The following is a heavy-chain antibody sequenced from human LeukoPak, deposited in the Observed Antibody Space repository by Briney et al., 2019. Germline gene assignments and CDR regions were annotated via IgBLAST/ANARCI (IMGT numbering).Heavy chain of an antibody. D-gene: IGHD5-24*01. J-gene: IGHJ4*02. CDR2: ISSSGSTI. V-gene: IGHV3-48*03. CDR1: GFTFSSYE. CDR3: ARDGLEMAAFYYFDY. Sequence: QAGGSLRLSCAASGFTFSSYEMNWVRQAPGKGLEWVSYISSSGSTIYYADSVKGRFTISRDNAKNSLYLQMNSLGAEDTAVYYCARDGLEMAAFYYFDYWGQGTLVTVSS.